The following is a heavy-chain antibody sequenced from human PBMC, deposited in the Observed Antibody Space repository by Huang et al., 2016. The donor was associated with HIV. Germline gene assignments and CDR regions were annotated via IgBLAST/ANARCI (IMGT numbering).Heavy chain of an antibody. CDR2: IKIDGRTT. D-gene: IGHD2-15*01. Sequence: EEHLVESGGGLVQPGGSLRLSCEASGFKFSNYWMQWVRQAHGKGLVWVSRIKIDGRTTDYADAVKGRFTISRDNAKNTLYLQMSSLTAEDTAIYYCARAGGFEIWGQGTVVTVSS. V-gene: IGHV3-74*01. J-gene: IGHJ3*02. CDR1: GFKFSNYW. CDR3: ARAGGFEI.